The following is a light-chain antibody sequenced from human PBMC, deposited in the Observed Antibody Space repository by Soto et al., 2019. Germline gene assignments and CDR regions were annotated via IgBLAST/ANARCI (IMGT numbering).Light chain of an antibody. V-gene: IGLV2-14*01. CDR2: EVS. CDR1: SSDVGGYNY. J-gene: IGLJ1*01. CDR3: SSYTSSSNYV. Sequence: QSVLPQPASVSGSPGHSITISCTGTSSDVGGYNYVSWYQQHPGKAPKLMIYEVSNRPSGVSNRFSGSKSGNTASLAISGLQAEEQADYYCSSYTSSSNYVFGTGTKVTVL.